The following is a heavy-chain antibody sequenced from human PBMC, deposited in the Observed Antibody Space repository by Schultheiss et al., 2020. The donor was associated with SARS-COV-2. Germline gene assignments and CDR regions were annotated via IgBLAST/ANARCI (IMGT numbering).Heavy chain of an antibody. D-gene: IGHD2-15*01. CDR2: ISWNSGSI. J-gene: IGHJ5*02. V-gene: IGHV3-20*04. Sequence: GGSLRLSCAASGFTFSSYGMHWVRQAPGKGLEWVSGISWNSGSIGYADSVKGRFTISRDNAKNSLYLQMNSLRAEDTAVYYCARGEYCSGGSCYSFDPWGQGTLVTVSS. CDR1: GFTFSSYG. CDR3: ARGEYCSGGSCYSFDP.